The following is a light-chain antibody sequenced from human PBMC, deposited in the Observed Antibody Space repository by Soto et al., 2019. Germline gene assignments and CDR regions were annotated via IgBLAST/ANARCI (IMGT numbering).Light chain of an antibody. CDR1: SSDVGGYNH. CDR2: EVS. V-gene: IGLV2-14*01. J-gene: IGLJ1*01. Sequence: QSALTQPASVSGSPGQSITISCTGTSSDVGGYNHVAWYQQYPGKAPKLIIFEVSDRPSGISNRFSGSKSANTASLSISGLQAEDEADYYCSSYAATNNYVFGSGTKLTVL. CDR3: SSYAATNNYV.